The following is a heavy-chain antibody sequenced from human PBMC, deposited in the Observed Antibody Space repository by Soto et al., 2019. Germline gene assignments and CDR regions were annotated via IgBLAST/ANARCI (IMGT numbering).Heavy chain of an antibody. D-gene: IGHD3-10*01. CDR2: INHSGST. V-gene: IGHV4-34*01. J-gene: IGHJ6*02. CDR1: GGSFSGYY. Sequence: SETLSLTCAVYGGSFSGYYWIWIRQPPGKGLEWIGEINHSGSTNYNPSLKSRVTISVDTSKNQFSLKLSSVTAADTAVYYCARGSGWLDVWGQGTTVTVSS. CDR3: ARGSGWLDV.